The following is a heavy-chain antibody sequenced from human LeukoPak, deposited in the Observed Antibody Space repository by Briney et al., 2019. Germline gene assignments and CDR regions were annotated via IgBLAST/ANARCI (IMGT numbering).Heavy chain of an antibody. D-gene: IGHD3-10*01. CDR1: GYSFTTYW. CDR3: ALGAVRGLHAFDI. CDR2: IYPGDSDT. V-gene: IGHV5-51*01. Sequence: GAYLQISCRGSGYSFTTYWIGWVRQVPGKGLEWMGIIYPGDSDTRYSPPFQGQVTISADKSVTTAYLQWSSLKASDTAMYYCALGAVRGLHAFDIWGQGTMVTVSS. J-gene: IGHJ3*02.